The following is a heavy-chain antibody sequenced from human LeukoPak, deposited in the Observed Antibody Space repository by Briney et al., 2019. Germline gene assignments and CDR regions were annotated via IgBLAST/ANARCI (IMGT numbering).Heavy chain of an antibody. Sequence: GGSLRLSCAPSGFTFSSYSMNWVRQAPGKGLEWVSSISSSSSYIYYADSVKGRFTLSRDNAKNSLYLQMNTVRGEHTAVFYFARERGDSMALYYYYMDVWGKGTTVTVSS. J-gene: IGHJ6*03. CDR3: ARERGDSMALYYYYMDV. V-gene: IGHV3-21*01. D-gene: IGHD4/OR15-4a*01. CDR2: ISSSSSYI. CDR1: GFTFSSYS.